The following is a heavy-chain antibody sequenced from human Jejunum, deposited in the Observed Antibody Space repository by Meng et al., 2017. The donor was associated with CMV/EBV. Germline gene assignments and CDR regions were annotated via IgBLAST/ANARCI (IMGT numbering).Heavy chain of an antibody. CDR2: IAHDGSFK. Sequence: VESGGGVVQPGGSLRLSCAASGFTFSSSAMHWVRQPPGKGPEWVSFIAHDGSFKSYTDSVQGRFTMSRDDSVKTVYLEMNSLRVEDKAVYYCAKDLFYSFDYWGQGALVTVSS. D-gene: IGHD4-11*01. CDR3: AKDLFYSFDY. CDR1: GFTFSSSA. V-gene: IGHV3-30*02. J-gene: IGHJ4*02.